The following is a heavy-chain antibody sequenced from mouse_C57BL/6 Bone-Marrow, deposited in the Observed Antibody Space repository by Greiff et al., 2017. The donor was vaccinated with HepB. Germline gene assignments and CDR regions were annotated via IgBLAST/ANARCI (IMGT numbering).Heavy chain of an antibody. CDR1: GYTFTDYY. D-gene: IGHD1-1*01. CDR3: ARRRITTVVATNFLDY. V-gene: IGHV1-26*01. CDR2: INPNNGGT. J-gene: IGHJ2*01. Sequence: EVKLQQSGPELVKPGASVKISCKASGYTFTDYYMNWVKQSHGKSLEWIGDINPNNGGTSYNQKFKGKATLTVDKSSSTAYMELRSLTSEDSAVYYCARRRITTVVATNFLDYWGQGTTLTVSS.